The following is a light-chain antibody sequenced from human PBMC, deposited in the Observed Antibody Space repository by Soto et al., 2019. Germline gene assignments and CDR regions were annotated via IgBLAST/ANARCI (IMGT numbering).Light chain of an antibody. CDR1: QGIGST. J-gene: IGKJ1*01. V-gene: IGKV3-15*01. CDR3: QQHNNWPT. Sequence: IVMAQSPATLSVSPGERATLSGRASQGIGSTLAWYQQKPGQTPRLLIYDASTRATGIPARFSGIGSGTEFTLIISSLQSEDFAVYYCQQHNNWPTFGQGTKVDIK. CDR2: DAS.